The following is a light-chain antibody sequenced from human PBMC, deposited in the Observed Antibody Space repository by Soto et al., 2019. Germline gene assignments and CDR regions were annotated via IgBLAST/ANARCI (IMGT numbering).Light chain of an antibody. CDR2: KVS. J-gene: IGKJ1*01. CDR3: LQGTHWPWT. V-gene: IGKV2-30*01. CDR1: QSLVYSDGNTY. Sequence: DVVMTQSPRSLPVTLGQPASISCRSSQSLVYSDGNTYLSWFQQRPGQSPRRLIYKVSDRDSGVPDRFSGSGSGTDFTLKISRVEAEDLGVYYCLQGTHWPWTFGQGTKVEI.